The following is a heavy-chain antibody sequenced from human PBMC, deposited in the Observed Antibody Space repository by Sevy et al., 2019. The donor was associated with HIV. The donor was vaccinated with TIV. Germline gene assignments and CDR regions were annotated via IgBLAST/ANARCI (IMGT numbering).Heavy chain of an antibody. CDR1: GYTFSNYG. CDR3: VRDESFSLIVVDPDY. CDR2: ISGYNGNT. J-gene: IGHJ4*02. Sequence: ASVKVSCQASGYTFSNYGVTWVRQAPGQGLEWMGLISGYNGNTKYAQKFQDRVIMTTDTATSTAYMELRSLRSDDTAVYYCVRDESFSLIVVDPDYWGQGTLVTVSS. V-gene: IGHV1-18*01. D-gene: IGHD3-22*01.